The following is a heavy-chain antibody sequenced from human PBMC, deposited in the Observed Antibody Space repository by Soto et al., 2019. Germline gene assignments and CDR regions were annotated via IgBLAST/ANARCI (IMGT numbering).Heavy chain of an antibody. D-gene: IGHD5-18*01. CDR3: ASQKRGYSYGYWWFDP. J-gene: IGHJ5*02. Sequence: QVQLVQSGAEVKKPGASVKVSCKASGYTFTSYYMHWVRQAPGQGLEWMGIINPSGGSTSNAQKFPGKVTMTRDTSTSTVYMELSSLRSEDTAVYYCASQKRGYSYGYWWFDPWGQGTLVTVSS. CDR1: GYTFTSYY. CDR2: INPSGGST. V-gene: IGHV1-46*01.